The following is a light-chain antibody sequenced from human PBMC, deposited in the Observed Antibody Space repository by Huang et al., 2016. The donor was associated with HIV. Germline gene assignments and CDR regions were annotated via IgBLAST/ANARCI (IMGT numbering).Light chain of an antibody. J-gene: IGKJ2*01. Sequence: IVMTQSPATLSVSPGDRATLSCRASQSVSNNLAWYHQNPGQAPRLLIYGASTRATGVPARFSGSGSETEFTLTINSLTSEDFTVFYCQQYNDWPPTFGQGTKLEIK. CDR1: QSVSNN. CDR2: GAS. CDR3: QQYNDWPPT. V-gene: IGKV3-15*01.